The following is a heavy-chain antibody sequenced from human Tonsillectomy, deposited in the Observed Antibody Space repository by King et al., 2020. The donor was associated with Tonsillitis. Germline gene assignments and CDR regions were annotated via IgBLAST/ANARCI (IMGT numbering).Heavy chain of an antibody. V-gene: IGHV1-2*02. CDR3: VRDTGSSTDGDY. Sequence: VQLVESGAEVKKPGASVKVSCKASEYTFTDYYIHWVRQAPGQGLEWMGWINPNSGGTNYPQKFQGRVTMTRDTSISTASMELSRLRSDDTAVYYCVRDTGSSTDGDYWGQGTLVTVSS. CDR1: EYTFTDYY. J-gene: IGHJ4*02. D-gene: IGHD1-26*01. CDR2: INPNSGGT.